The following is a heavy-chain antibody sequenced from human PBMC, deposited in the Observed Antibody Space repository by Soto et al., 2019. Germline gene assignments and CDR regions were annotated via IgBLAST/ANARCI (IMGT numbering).Heavy chain of an antibody. Sequence: QVQLQESGPGLVKASETLSLTCTVSGGSINDFYWSWIRQPPGKGLEWIGYIYYSGRTDYNPSLKGRVTISVDTSKNQFSLKVRSVTAADTAVYYCARVGGVAARTFDYLGQGTLVTVSS. J-gene: IGHJ4*02. D-gene: IGHD6-6*01. CDR3: ARVGGVAARTFDY. CDR1: GGSINDFY. CDR2: IYYSGRT. V-gene: IGHV4-59*01.